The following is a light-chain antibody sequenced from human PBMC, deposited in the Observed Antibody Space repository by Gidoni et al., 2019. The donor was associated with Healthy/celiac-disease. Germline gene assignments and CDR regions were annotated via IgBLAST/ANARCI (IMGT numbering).Light chain of an antibody. CDR2: DAS. Sequence: IQMTQSPSSLSASVGDRLTIICQASQDISNYLNWYQQKPGKDPKLLIYDASNLETGVPSRFSGSGSGTDFTFTISSLQPEDIATYYCQQYDNRHPYTFGQGTKLEIK. V-gene: IGKV1-33*01. CDR3: QQYDNRHPYT. CDR1: QDISNY. J-gene: IGKJ2*01.